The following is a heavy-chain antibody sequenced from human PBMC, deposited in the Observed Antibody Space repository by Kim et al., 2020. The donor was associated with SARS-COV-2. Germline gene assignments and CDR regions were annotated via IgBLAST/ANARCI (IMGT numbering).Heavy chain of an antibody. D-gene: IGHD3-22*01. CDR2: ISYDGSNK. Sequence: GGSLRLSCAASGFTFNSYAMHWVRQAPGKGLEWVAVISYDGSNKYYADSVKGRFTISRDNSKNTLYLQMNSLRAEDTAVYYCARDPYYDSPSSPYYFDYWGQGTLVTVSS. CDR3: ARDPYYDSPSSPYYFDY. J-gene: IGHJ4*02. V-gene: IGHV3-30*04. CDR1: GFTFNSYA.